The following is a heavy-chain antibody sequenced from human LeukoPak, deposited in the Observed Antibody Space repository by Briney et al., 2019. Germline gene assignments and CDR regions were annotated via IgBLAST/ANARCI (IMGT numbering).Heavy chain of an antibody. CDR2: ISASGGTT. V-gene: IGHV3-23*01. CDR3: AKISGGSGSYYLYYFDS. Sequence: GGSLRLSCAASGFTFSSYAMSWVRQAPGKGLEWVSAISASGGTTYYADSVKGRFTISRDNSKNTLYLQMNGLRAEDTAVYYCAKISGGSGSYYLYYFDSWGQGTLVTVSS. CDR1: GFTFSSYA. J-gene: IGHJ4*02. D-gene: IGHD3-10*01.